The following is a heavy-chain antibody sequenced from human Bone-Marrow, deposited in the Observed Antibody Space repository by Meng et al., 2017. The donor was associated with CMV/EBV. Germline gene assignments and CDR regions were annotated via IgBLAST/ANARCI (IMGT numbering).Heavy chain of an antibody. CDR2: IYYSGST. CDR1: GGSISSYS. J-gene: IGHJ6*02. D-gene: IGHD3-22*01. Sequence: SETLSLTCTVSGGSISSYSWSWIRQPPGKGLEWIGYIYYSGSTNYNPSLKSRVTISVDTSKNQFSLKLSSVTAADTAVYYCARTPIDRGYYGMDVWGQGTTVTVSS. CDR3: ARTPIDRGYYGMDV. V-gene: IGHV4-59*01.